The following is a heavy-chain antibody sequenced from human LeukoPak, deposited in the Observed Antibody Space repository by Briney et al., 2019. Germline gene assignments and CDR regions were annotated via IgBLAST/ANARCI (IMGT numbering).Heavy chain of an antibody. J-gene: IGHJ4*02. CDR1: GGSISSGGYS. CDR3: AGTKIRGVIPDY. D-gene: IGHD3-10*01. Sequence: PSETLSLTCAVSGGSISSGGYSWSWIRQPPGKGLEWIGYIYYSGSTNYNPSLKSRVTISVDTSKNQFSLKLSSVTAADTAVYYCAGTKIRGVIPDYWGQGTLVTVSS. CDR2: IYYSGST. V-gene: IGHV4-61*08.